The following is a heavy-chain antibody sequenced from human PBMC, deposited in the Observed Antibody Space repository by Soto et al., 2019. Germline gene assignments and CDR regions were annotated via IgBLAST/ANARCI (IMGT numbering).Heavy chain of an antibody. CDR1: GFTFSSYG. V-gene: IGHV3-30*18. J-gene: IGHJ4*02. Sequence: QVQLVESGGGVVQPGRSLRLSCAASGFTFSSYGMHWVRQAPGKGLEWVAVISYDGSNKYYADSVKGRFTISRGNSKNSLYLQMNSLRAEDTAVYYCAKNEDFWSGYRRSFDYWGQGTPVTVPS. CDR2: ISYDGSNK. CDR3: AKNEDFWSGYRRSFDY. D-gene: IGHD3-3*01.